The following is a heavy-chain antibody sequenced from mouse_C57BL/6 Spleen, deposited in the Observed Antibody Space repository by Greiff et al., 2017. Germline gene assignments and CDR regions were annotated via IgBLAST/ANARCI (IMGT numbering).Heavy chain of an antibody. D-gene: IGHD2-2*01. J-gene: IGHJ4*01. Sequence: VQLKQSGPELVKPGASVKISCKASGYTFTDYYMNWVKQSHGKSLEWIGDINPNNGGTSYNQKFKGKATLTVDKSSSTAYMELRSLTSEDSAVYYCARAQVYYGYNYYAMDYWGQGTSVTVSS. V-gene: IGHV1-26*01. CDR2: INPNNGGT. CDR1: GYTFTDYY. CDR3: ARAQVYYGYNYYAMDY.